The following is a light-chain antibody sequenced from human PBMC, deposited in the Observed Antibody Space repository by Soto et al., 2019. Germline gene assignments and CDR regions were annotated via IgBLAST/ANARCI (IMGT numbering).Light chain of an antibody. V-gene: IGLV2-23*01. Sequence: QSALAQPASVSGSPGQSITISCTGTSSDVGSYNLVSWYQQHPGKAPKLMIYEGSKRPSGVSNSFSGSKSGNTASLTISGLQAEDEVDYYCCSYSDSSTYVVFGGGTKLTVL. J-gene: IGLJ2*01. CDR1: SSDVGSYNL. CDR2: EGS. CDR3: CSYSDSSTYVV.